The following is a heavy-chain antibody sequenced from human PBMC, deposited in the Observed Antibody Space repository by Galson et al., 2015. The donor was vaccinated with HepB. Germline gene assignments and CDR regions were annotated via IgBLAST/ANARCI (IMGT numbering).Heavy chain of an antibody. Sequence: SVKVSCKASGFTFTSSAVQWVRQARGQRLEWIGWIVVGSGNTNYAQKFQERVTITRDMSTSTAYMELSSLRSEDTAVYYCAAEDQQQLSSFFSWGQGTLVTVSS. D-gene: IGHD6-13*01. J-gene: IGHJ4*02. V-gene: IGHV1-58*01. CDR2: IVVGSGNT. CDR1: GFTFTSSA. CDR3: AAEDQQQLSSFFS.